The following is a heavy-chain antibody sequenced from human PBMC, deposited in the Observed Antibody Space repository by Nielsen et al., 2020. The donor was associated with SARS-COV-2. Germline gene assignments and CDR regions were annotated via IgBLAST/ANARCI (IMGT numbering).Heavy chain of an antibody. J-gene: IGHJ4*02. D-gene: IGHD7-27*01. Sequence: GESLKISCEASGFTISGYGMHWVRQAPGKGLDWVTFISYDGSVKYYADSVKGRFTISTDISKNTLYLQMNSLRAEDTAVYYCTKGAQLGDYWGQGTLVTVSS. CDR2: ISYDGSVK. CDR3: TKGAQLGDY. V-gene: IGHV3-30*18. CDR1: GFTISGYG.